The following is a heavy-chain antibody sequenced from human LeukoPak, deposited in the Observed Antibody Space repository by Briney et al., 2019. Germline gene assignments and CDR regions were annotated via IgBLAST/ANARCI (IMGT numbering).Heavy chain of an antibody. CDR3: ARAPSNYYGSGSYDY. CDR2: IYYSGST. CDR1: GGSISSYY. V-gene: IGHV4-59*01. D-gene: IGHD3-10*01. J-gene: IGHJ4*02. Sequence: PSETLSLTCTVSGGSISSYYWSWIRQPPGKGLEWIGYIYYSGSTNYNPSLKSRVTISVDTSKNQFSLKLSSVTAADTAVYYCARAPSNYYGSGSYDYWGQGTLVTVSS.